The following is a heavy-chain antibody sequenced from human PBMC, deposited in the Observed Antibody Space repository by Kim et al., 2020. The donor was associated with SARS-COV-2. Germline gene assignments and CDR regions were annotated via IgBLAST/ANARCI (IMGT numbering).Heavy chain of an antibody. Sequence: SETLSLTCAVYGESFSPNYWNWVRQAPGKGLEWIGEATYSGVTSYNPSFKRRLTMSVDTAKNQFSLRRSSLTAADTAVYYCARGKPSQPQLIGLSHFSYYRLDVWGSGTTVTVSS. CDR3: ARGKPSQPQLIGLSHFSYYRLDV. D-gene: IGHD2-2*01. CDR2: ATYSGVT. J-gene: IGHJ6*03. V-gene: IGHV4-34*01. CDR1: GESFSPNY.